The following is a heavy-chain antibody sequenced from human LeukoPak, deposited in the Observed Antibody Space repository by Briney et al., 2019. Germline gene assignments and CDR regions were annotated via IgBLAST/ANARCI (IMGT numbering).Heavy chain of an antibody. CDR2: INHSGST. D-gene: IGHD2-15*01. J-gene: IGHJ4*02. V-gene: IGHV4-34*01. CDR1: GGSFSGYY. CDR3: ARGPLVVYFGY. Sequence: RASETLSLTCAVYGGSFSGYYWSWIRQPPGKGLEWIGEINHSGSTNYNPSLKSRVTISVDTSKNQFSLKLSSVTAADTAVYYCARGPLVVYFGYWGQGTLVTVSS.